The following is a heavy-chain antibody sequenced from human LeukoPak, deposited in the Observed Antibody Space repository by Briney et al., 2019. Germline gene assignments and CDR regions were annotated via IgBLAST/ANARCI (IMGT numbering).Heavy chain of an antibody. CDR3: ARDISPVVTAYDAFDI. CDR2: ISSSGSTI. D-gene: IGHD2-21*02. Sequence: GGPLRLFCAASGFTFSSYEMNWVRQAPGKGLEWVSYISSSGSTIYYADSVKGRFTISRDNAKNSLYLQMNSLRAEDTAVYYCARDISPVVTAYDAFDIWGQGTMVTVSS. CDR1: GFTFSSYE. V-gene: IGHV3-48*03. J-gene: IGHJ3*02.